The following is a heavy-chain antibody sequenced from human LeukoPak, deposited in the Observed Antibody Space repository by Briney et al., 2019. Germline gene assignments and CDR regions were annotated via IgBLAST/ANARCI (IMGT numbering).Heavy chain of an antibody. CDR3: TTDSGYYYDSSGYHALYYLDY. D-gene: IGHD3-22*01. CDR2: ISTKTGGGTA. Sequence: GGSLRLSCAASGFTFSNAWMSWIRQVPGKGLEWVGRISTKTGGGTADYAAPVQGGFTISRDDSKNTLYLQMNSLKTEDTAVYYCTTDSGYYYDSSGYHALYYLDYWGQGTLVTVSS. CDR1: GFTFSNAW. V-gene: IGHV3-15*01. J-gene: IGHJ4*02.